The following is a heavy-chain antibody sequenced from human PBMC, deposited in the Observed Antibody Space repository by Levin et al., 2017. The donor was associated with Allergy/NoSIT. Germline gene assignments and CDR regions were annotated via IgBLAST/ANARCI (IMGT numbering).Heavy chain of an antibody. CDR3: ARVRVILTGYYRGSQASYYYGMDV. Sequence: SETLSLTCAVYGGSFSDYNWSWIRQSPGKGLQWIGEITHSGSTTYTPSLKSRVTILVDTSKNEISLRLSSATAADTAVYYCARVRVILTGYYRGSQASYYYGMDVWGQGTTVTVSS. D-gene: IGHD3-9*01. J-gene: IGHJ6*02. CDR2: ITHSGST. CDR1: GGSFSDYN. V-gene: IGHV4-34*01.